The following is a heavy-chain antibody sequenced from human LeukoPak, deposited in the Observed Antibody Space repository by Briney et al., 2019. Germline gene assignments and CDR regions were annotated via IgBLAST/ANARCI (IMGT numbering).Heavy chain of an antibody. CDR3: ARIPVRGAYYFDY. CDR1: GGSISSYY. Sequence: SETLSLTCTVSGGSISSYYWSWIRQPPGKGLEGIGYIYYSGSTNYNPSLKSRVTISVDTSKKQFSLKLSSVTAADTAVYYCARIPVRGAYYFDYWGQGTLVTVSS. V-gene: IGHV4-59*08. J-gene: IGHJ4*02. CDR2: IYYSGST. D-gene: IGHD3-10*01.